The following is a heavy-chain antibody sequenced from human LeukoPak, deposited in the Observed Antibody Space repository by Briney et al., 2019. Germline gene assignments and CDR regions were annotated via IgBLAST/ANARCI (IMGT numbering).Heavy chain of an antibody. CDR1: GVSISSYY. J-gene: IGHJ5*02. CDR2: IYTSGTT. Sequence: PSETLSLTCTVSGVSISSYYWSWIRQPAGKGLEWIGRIYTSGTTNYNPSLKSRVTISVDKSKNQFSLKLSSVTAADTAVYYCARDYVDTTMGPRFDPWGHGTLVTVSS. D-gene: IGHD5-18*01. V-gene: IGHV4-4*07. CDR3: ARDYVDTTMGPRFDP.